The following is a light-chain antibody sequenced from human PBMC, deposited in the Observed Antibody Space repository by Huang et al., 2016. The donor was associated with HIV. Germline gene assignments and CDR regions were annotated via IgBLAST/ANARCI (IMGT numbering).Light chain of an antibody. J-gene: IGKJ4*01. CDR1: QSVRDK. CDR3: QQYESWPPLT. V-gene: IGKV3-15*01. Sequence: EIVMTQSPDTLSVSPGESATLSCRASQSVRDKLAWYQQKPGQAPRLLLHATSTRAAGVPARVSGSGSGTEFTLTISSLQSEDCGVYYCQQYESWPPLTFGGGTKVEIK. CDR2: ATS.